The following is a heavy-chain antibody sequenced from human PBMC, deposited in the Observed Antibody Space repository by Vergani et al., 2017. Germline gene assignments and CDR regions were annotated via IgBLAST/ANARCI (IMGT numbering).Heavy chain of an antibody. V-gene: IGHV3-15*01. CDR2: IKSKTDGGTT. CDR3: TTDVRXTMVRGVPNYYYYYMDV. J-gene: IGHJ6*03. CDR1: GFTFSNAW. Sequence: EVQLVESGGGLVKPGGSLRLSCAASGFTFSNAWMSWVRQAPGKGLEWVGRIKSKTDGGTTDYAAPVKGRFTISRDDSKNTLYLQMNSLKTEDTAVYYCTTDVRXTMVRGVPNYYYYYMDVWGKGTTVTVSS. D-gene: IGHD3-10*01.